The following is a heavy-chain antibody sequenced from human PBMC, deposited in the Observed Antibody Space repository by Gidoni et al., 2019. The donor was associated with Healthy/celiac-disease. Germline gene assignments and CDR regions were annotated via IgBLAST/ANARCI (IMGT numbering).Heavy chain of an antibody. D-gene: IGHD3-22*01. CDR3: AKDRSPPFITMIVVVTPV. Sequence: EVQLLESGGGLVQPGGSLRRSCAASGCTFSSYAMSWVRQAPGMGLEWVSAISGSGGSTYYADSVKVRFTISRDNSKNTLYLQMNSLRAEDTAVYYCAKDRSPPFITMIVVVTPVWGQGTTVTVSS. CDR2: ISGSGGST. J-gene: IGHJ6*02. V-gene: IGHV3-23*01. CDR1: GCTFSSYA.